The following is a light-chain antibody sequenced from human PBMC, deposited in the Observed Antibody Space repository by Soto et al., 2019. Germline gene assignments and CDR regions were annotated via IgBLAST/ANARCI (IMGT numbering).Light chain of an antibody. CDR1: QDFSRH. CDR2: GAS. J-gene: IGKJ1*01. Sequence: DIQLTHVPSLLSASVGDRVTITYRAKQDFSRHLAWYQQKRGRAPKLLISGASSLQSGVSSRFSGRGSGTDFTLTISSLEPEDFATYYCQQDYNSPPTFGQGTKVDIK. CDR3: QQDYNSPPT. V-gene: IGKV1-9*01.